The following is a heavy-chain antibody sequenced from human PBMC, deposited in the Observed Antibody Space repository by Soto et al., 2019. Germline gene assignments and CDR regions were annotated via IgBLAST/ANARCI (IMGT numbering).Heavy chain of an antibody. V-gene: IGHV3-73*02. CDR3: TTGSSWPGGGDY. CDR2: IRSKANSYAT. Sequence: EVQLVESGGGLVQPGGSLKLSCAASGFTFSGSAMHWVRQASGKGLEWVGRIRSKANSYATAYAASVKGRFTISRDDSKNTAYLQMNSLKTEDTAVYYCTTGSSWPGGGDYWGQGTLVTVSS. J-gene: IGHJ4*02. D-gene: IGHD6-13*01. CDR1: GFTFSGSA.